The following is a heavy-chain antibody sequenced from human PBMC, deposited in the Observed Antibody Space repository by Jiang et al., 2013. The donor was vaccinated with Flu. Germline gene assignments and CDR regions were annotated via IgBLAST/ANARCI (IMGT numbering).Heavy chain of an antibody. CDR1: GGSISSSGYY. J-gene: IGHJ3*02. CDR2: TYYRGST. V-gene: IGHV4-39*07. D-gene: IGHD1-7*01. CDR3: ARDGAWGTGTTADAFDI. Sequence: SLTCTVSGGSISSSGYYWGWIRQPPGKGLEWIGSTYYRGSTYYNPSLKSRLTMSLDTSKKQFSLNLTSVTPADTAVYYCARDGAWGTGTTADAFDIWGQGTMVTVSS.